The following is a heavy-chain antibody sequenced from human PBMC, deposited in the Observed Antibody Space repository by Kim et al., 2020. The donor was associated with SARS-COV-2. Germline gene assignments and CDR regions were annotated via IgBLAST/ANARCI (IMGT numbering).Heavy chain of an antibody. Sequence: ASVKVSCKASGYTFTSYAMNWVRQAPGQGLEWMGWINTNTGNPTYAQGFTGRFVFSLDTSVSTAYLQISSLKAEDTAVYYCARDPSRPWDGGDYPGIWGQGTLVTVSS. CDR2: INTNTGNP. CDR1: GYTFTSYA. J-gene: IGHJ4*02. D-gene: IGHD4-17*01. V-gene: IGHV7-4-1*02. CDR3: ARDPSRPWDGGDYPGI.